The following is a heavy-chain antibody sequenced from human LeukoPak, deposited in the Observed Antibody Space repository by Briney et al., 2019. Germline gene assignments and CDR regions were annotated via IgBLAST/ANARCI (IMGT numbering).Heavy chain of an antibody. J-gene: IGHJ4*02. Sequence: GGSLRLSCAASGFTFSDYYMSWIRQAPGKGLEWVSAISGSGGSTYYADSVKGRFTISRDNSKNTLYLQMNSLRAEDTAVYYCAKQGDSSGYYYFDYWGQGTLVTVSS. V-gene: IGHV3-23*01. D-gene: IGHD3-22*01. CDR3: AKQGDSSGYYYFDY. CDR2: ISGSGGST. CDR1: GFTFSDYY.